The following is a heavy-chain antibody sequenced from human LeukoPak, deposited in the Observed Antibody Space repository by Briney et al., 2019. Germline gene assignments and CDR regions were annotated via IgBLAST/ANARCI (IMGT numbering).Heavy chain of an antibody. J-gene: IGHJ4*02. D-gene: IGHD6-19*01. CDR3: ARGHSGWYDY. Sequence: GGSLRLSCAASGFTFSDYYMSWIRQAPGKGLEWVSYISSGGSTYYADSVKGRFTISRDNSKNTLYLQMNSLRAEDTAVYYCARGHSGWYDYWGQGTLVTVSS. CDR1: GFTFSDYY. CDR2: ISSGGST. V-gene: IGHV3-11*01.